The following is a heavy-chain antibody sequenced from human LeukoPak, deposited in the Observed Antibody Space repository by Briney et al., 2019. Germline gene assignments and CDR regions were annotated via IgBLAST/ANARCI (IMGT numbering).Heavy chain of an antibody. J-gene: IGHJ2*01. CDR2: ISSSSGYI. V-gene: IGHV3-21*01. D-gene: IGHD1-14*01. CDR1: GFTFSSYS. Sequence: GGSLRLSCAASGFTFSSYSMNWVRQAPGKGLEWVSSISSSSGYIYYADSVKGRFTISRDNAKNSLYLQMNSLRAEDTAVYYCARAGDRSWYFDLWGRGTLVTVSS. CDR3: ARAGDRSWYFDL.